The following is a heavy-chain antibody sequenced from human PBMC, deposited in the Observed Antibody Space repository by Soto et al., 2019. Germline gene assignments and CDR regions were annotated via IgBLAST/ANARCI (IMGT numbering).Heavy chain of an antibody. CDR3: ARVERDAKWNEPFEY. V-gene: IGHV1-69*06. Sequence: SVKVSCKASRGTFSSDAINWVRQAPGQGLEWMGGIIPIFGATNYAHRFQGRVTITADKSTSTAYMELSSLTSEDTAVYYCARVERDAKWNEPFEYWGQGTMVTVSS. D-gene: IGHD1-1*01. CDR2: IIPIFGAT. J-gene: IGHJ4*02. CDR1: RGTFSSDA.